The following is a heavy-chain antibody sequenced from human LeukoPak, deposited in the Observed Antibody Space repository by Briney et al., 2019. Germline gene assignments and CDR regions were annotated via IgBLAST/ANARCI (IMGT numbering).Heavy chain of an antibody. V-gene: IGHV1-18*04. CDR2: ISAYNGNT. CDR1: GYAFTSYG. CDR3: ARADYKAWFDP. J-gene: IGHJ5*02. Sequence: GASVKVSCKATGYAFTSYGISWVRQAPGQGLEWMGWISAYNGNTNYAQKLQGRVTMTTDTSTSTAYMELRSLRSDDTAVYYCARADYKAWFDPWGQGTLVTVSS. D-gene: IGHD4/OR15-4a*01.